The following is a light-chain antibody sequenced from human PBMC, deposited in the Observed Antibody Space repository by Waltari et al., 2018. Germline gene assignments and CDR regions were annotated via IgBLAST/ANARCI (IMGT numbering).Light chain of an antibody. J-gene: IGLJ1*01. CDR3: SSYTSSSTDV. Sequence: SALTQPASVSGSPGQSLTISCTGTSSDVGGYNYVSWYQPHPGKAPKLMIYEVSNRPSGVSNRFSGSKSGNTASLTISGLQAEDEADYYCSSYTSSSTDVFGTGTKVTVL. CDR2: EVS. CDR1: SSDVGGYNY. V-gene: IGLV2-14*01.